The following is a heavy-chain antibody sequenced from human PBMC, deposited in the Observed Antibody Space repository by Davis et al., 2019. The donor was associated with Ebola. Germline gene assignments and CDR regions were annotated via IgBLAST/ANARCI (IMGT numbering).Heavy chain of an antibody. Sequence: PGGSLRLSCAASGISFSNYGMFWVRQVPGKVMEWVAVISPDGSDKNYADSGKGRFTISRDNSKNTLDLQMNSLRPEDTAVYYCVKTRSNWWNDALEIWGRGTMVIVSS. CDR1: GISFSNYG. D-gene: IGHD2-8*02. CDR3: VKTRSNWWNDALEI. CDR2: ISPDGSDK. V-gene: IGHV3-30*18. J-gene: IGHJ3*02.